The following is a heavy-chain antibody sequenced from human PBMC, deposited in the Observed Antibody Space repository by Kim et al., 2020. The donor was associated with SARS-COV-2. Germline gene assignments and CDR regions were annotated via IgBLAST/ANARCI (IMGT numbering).Heavy chain of an antibody. J-gene: IGHJ2*01. CDR1: GGSISSSSYY. CDR3: ARAVSGKVGYSSGWDDWYFDL. D-gene: IGHD6-19*01. V-gene: IGHV4-39*07. CDR2: IYYSGST. Sequence: SETLSLTCTVSGGSISSSSYYWGWIRQPPGKGLEWIGSIYYSGSTYYNPSLKSRVTISVDTSKNQFSLKLSSVTAADTAVYYCARAVSGKVGYSSGWDDWYFDLWGRGTLVTVSS.